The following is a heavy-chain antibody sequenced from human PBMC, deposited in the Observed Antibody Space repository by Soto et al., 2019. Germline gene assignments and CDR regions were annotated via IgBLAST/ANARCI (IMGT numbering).Heavy chain of an antibody. CDR1: GGSISSGGYY. CDR2: IYYSGST. D-gene: IGHD3-22*01. CDR3: ARFSMIVVVKDYFDY. V-gene: IGHV4-31*03. J-gene: IGHJ4*02. Sequence: QVQLQESGPGLVKPSQTLSLTCTVSGGSISSGGYYWSWIRQHPGKGLEWIGYIYYSGSTYYNPSLKSRVTISVDTSKNLVSLKLRSVTAADTAVYYGARFSMIVVVKDYFDYWGQGTLVTVSS.